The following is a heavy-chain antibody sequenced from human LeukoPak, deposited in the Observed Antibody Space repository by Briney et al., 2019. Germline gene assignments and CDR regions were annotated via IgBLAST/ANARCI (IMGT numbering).Heavy chain of an antibody. CDR1: GGSFSGYY. Sequence: PSETLSLTCAVYGGSFSGYYWSWIRQPPGKGLEWVGEINHSGSTNYNPSLKSRVTISVDTSKNQFSLKLSSVTAADTAVYYCAKSNGYGLVDIWGQGTMVTVSS. CDR3: AKSNGYGLVDI. J-gene: IGHJ3*02. D-gene: IGHD3-10*01. V-gene: IGHV4-34*01. CDR2: INHSGST.